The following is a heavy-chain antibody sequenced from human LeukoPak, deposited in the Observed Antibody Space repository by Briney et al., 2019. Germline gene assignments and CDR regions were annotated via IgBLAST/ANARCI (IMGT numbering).Heavy chain of an antibody. Sequence: GGSLRLSCAASGFTFSSYWMHWVRQAPGKGLVWVSRINSDGSSTSYADSVKGRFTISRDNAKNTLYLQMNSLRAEDTAVYYCARVGSMMGAFDIWGQGTMVTVSS. CDR3: ARVGSMMGAFDI. D-gene: IGHD3-10*01. V-gene: IGHV3-74*01. CDR1: GFTFSSYW. J-gene: IGHJ3*02. CDR2: INSDGSST.